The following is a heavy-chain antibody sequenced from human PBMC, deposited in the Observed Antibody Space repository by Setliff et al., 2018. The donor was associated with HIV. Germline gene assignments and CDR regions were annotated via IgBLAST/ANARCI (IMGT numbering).Heavy chain of an antibody. D-gene: IGHD3-10*01. CDR1: SASISSSGYY. CDR2: IYYSGST. V-gene: IGHV4-39*02. Sequence: PSETLSLTCTVSSASISSSGYYWGWIRQPPGKGLEWIGSIYYSGSTYYNPSLKSRATISVDTSKNQFSLKLSSVTAADTAVYYCARDNSYYYGSGSHYWYGMDVWGQGTTVTVSS. J-gene: IGHJ6*01. CDR3: ARDNSYYYGSGSHYWYGMDV.